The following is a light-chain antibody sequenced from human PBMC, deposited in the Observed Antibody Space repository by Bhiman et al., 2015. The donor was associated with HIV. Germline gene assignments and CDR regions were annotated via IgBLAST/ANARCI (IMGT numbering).Light chain of an antibody. CDR2: DVS. V-gene: IGLV2-14*03. CDR3: SSYTTSNTFVV. CDR1: SSDVGGYNY. Sequence: QSALTQPASVSGSPGQSITISCTGTSSDVGGYNYVSWYQHHPGKAPKLMIYDVSKRPSGVSNRFSGSKSGNTASLTISGLQAEDEADYYCSSYTTSNTFVVFGGGTKVSVL. J-gene: IGLJ2*01.